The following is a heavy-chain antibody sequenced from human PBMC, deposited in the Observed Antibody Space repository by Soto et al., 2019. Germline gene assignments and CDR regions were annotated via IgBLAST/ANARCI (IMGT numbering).Heavy chain of an antibody. CDR3: ARLFVIRGDGYNWDY. Sequence: QLQLQESGPGLVKPSETLSLTCTVSGGSISSSSYYWGWIRQPPGKGLEWIGSIYYSGSTYYNPSLKSRVTISVDTSKNQFSLTLSSVTAADTAVYYCARLFVIRGDGYNWDYWGQGTLVTVSS. D-gene: IGHD5-12*01. V-gene: IGHV4-39*01. CDR2: IYYSGST. CDR1: GGSISSSSYY. J-gene: IGHJ4*02.